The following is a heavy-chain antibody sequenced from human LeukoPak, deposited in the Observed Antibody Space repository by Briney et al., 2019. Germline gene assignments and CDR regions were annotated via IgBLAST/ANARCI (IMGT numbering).Heavy chain of an antibody. D-gene: IGHD1-26*01. J-gene: IGHJ4*02. Sequence: GGSLRLSCAASGFTFSIYWVHWVRQAPGKGLVWVSSINSDGSSTSYADSVKGRFTISRDNAKNSLYLQMNSLRDEDTAVYYCARGYPADYWGQGTLVTVSS. CDR2: INSDGSST. CDR1: GFTFSIYW. CDR3: ARGYPADY. V-gene: IGHV3-74*01.